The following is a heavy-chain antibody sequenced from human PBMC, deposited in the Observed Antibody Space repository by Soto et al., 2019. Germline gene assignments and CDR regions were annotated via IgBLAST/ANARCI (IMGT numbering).Heavy chain of an antibody. CDR2: VSYDGSKQ. Sequence: QVQLVESGGGVVQPGRSLRVSCAASGFTFSSYAMHWVRQAPGKGLEWVAVVSYDGSKQFYADSVEGRFTISRDSSKSTLYLHMDKLRDEDTAVYYCARDRVYYYDNSGYYNFDYWGQGTLVTVSS. D-gene: IGHD3-22*01. V-gene: IGHV3-30-3*01. J-gene: IGHJ4*02. CDR1: GFTFSSYA. CDR3: ARDRVYYYDNSGYYNFDY.